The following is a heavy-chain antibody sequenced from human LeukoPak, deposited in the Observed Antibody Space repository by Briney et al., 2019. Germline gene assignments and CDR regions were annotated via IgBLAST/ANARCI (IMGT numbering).Heavy chain of an antibody. V-gene: IGHV3-43*02. Sequence: GGSLRLSCAASGFTFDDYAMHWVRQAPGKGLEWVSLISGDGGSTYYADSVKGRFTISRDNSKNSLYLQMNSLRTEDTALYYYAKDWGYSSSSWGQGPLVTVSS. D-gene: IGHD6-13*01. J-gene: IGHJ4*02. CDR1: GFTFDDYA. CDR3: AKDWGYSSSS. CDR2: ISGDGGST.